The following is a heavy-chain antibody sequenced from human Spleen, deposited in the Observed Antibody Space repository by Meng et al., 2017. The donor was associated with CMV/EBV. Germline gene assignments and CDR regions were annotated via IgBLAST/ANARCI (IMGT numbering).Heavy chain of an antibody. D-gene: IGHD4-17*01. J-gene: IGHJ4*02. CDR3: ARHDYGDFGPRGSVVY. CDR1: GYSFTTYW. Sequence: GESLKISCKGSGYSFTTYWIAWLRQTPGKGPEWMGIIYPGDSDTRYSPSFQGQVTISADKSTSTASLQWSSLKASDSAMYYCARHDYGDFGPRGSVVYWGQGTLVTVSS. V-gene: IGHV5-51*01. CDR2: IYPGDSDT.